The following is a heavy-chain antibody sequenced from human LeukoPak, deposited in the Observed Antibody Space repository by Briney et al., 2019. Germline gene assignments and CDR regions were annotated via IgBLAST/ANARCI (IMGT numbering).Heavy chain of an antibody. J-gene: IGHJ4*02. CDR1: GFTFSIYS. CDR2: ISGSSSST. V-gene: IGHV3-48*02. D-gene: IGHD6-19*01. Sequence: GGSLRLSCAASGFTFSIYSMNWVRQAPGKGLEWVSFISGSSSSTPYADSVKGRFTVSRDNAKNSLYLQMNSLRDEDTAVYYCARNPGGIGVYWGQGTLVTVSS. CDR3: ARNPGGIGVY.